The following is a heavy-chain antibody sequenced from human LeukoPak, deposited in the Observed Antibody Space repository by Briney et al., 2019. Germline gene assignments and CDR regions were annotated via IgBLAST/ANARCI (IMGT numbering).Heavy chain of an antibody. CDR1: GFTFSSYE. CDR3: ARVARHPGIAVAGNDY. D-gene: IGHD6-19*01. Sequence: PGGSLRLSCAASGFTFSSYEMNWARQAPGKGLEWVSYISSSGSTIYYADSVKGRFTISRDNAKNSLYLQMNSLRAEDTAVYYCARVARHPGIAVAGNDYWGQGTLVTVSS. V-gene: IGHV3-48*03. CDR2: ISSSGSTI. J-gene: IGHJ4*02.